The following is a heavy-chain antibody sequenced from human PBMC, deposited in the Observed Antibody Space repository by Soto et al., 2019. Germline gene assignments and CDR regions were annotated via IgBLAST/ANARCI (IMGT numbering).Heavy chain of an antibody. CDR3: AKPAAMTRRMVFLED. Sequence: QVQLVESGGGVVKHGRSLRLSCAASGFTFSSYVMHWVRQAPGNGLEWVAVISYDGSNKYYADSVKGRFTISRDNSKNTLYLQMNSLRDEDTAVDYCAKPAAMTRRMVFLEDWGQGPLVTVSS. V-gene: IGHV3-30*18. J-gene: IGHJ4*02. D-gene: IGHD2-2*01. CDR1: GFTFSSYV. CDR2: ISYDGSNK.